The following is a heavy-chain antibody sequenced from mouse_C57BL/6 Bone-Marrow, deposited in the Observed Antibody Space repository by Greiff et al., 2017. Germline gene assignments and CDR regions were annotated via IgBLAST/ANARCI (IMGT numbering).Heavy chain of an antibody. Sequence: EVQLQQSGAELVRPGASVKLSCTASGFNIKDDYIHWVKQRPEQGLEWIGWIDPEIGDTEYASKFQGKATITSDTSSNTAYLQLSSLTSEDTAVYYSSSLDGNYFDFWGQGTPLTVAS. D-gene: IGHD2-1*01. V-gene: IGHV14-4*01. CDR1: GFNIKDDY. CDR3: SSLDGNYFDF. CDR2: IDPEIGDT. J-gene: IGHJ2*01.